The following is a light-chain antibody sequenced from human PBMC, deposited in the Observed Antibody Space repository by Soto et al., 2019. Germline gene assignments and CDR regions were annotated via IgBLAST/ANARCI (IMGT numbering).Light chain of an antibody. CDR3: LSYASSSPSV. J-gene: IGLJ1*01. CDR2: EVT. CDR1: SSDVGGYNY. V-gene: IGLV2-14*01. Sequence: QSALTQPASVSGSPGQSITISCTGTSSDVGGYNYVSWYQHHPGKAPKLMISEVTNRPSGVSNRFSGSKSGNTASLTISGRQADDEADNYCLSYASSSPSVFGTGPQVTV.